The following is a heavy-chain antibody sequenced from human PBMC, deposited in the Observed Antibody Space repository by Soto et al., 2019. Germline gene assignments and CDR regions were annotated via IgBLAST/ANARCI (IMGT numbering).Heavy chain of an antibody. CDR1: GNSLNTDT. CDR2: IIPVIGVG. D-gene: IGHD3-22*01. V-gene: IGHV1-69*02. Sequence: QVQLVQSGAEVKKPGSSVKVSCKPSGNSLNTDTITWLRQAPGHGLEWMGRIIPVIGVGTYAQKFQNRVTITADKSTTTVYMEVTSLTSEDTATYYCAIGRTGSNGYYGAWGQGTQVTVS. J-gene: IGHJ5*02. CDR3: AIGRTGSNGYYGA.